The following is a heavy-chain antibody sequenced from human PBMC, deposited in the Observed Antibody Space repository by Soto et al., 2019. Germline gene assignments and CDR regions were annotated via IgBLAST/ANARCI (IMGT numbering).Heavy chain of an antibody. Sequence: QVQLQESGPGVVKPSGTLSLTCGVSGGSISSDYWWAWVRQSPGRGLEWIGEIFHSGSTHYNPSLESRVTMSVDIVNNHFSLKLMSVTAADTPVYYCARGIQMWSQVYYGMDVWGQGTTVTVSS. J-gene: IGHJ6*02. CDR1: GGSISSDYW. D-gene: IGHD2-21*01. V-gene: IGHV4-4*02. CDR2: IFHSGST. CDR3: ARGIQMWSQVYYGMDV.